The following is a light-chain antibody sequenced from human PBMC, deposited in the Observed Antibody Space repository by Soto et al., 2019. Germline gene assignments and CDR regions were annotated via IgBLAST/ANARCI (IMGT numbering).Light chain of an antibody. CDR3: LQHNNYPIT. V-gene: IGKV3-15*01. Sequence: EILLTQSPPTLSVYPGERATLSCRASQSVNSNLAWYQQKPGQAPRLLIYGASTRATGIPARFSGSGSGTEFTLTINSLQPEDFATYYCLQHNNYPITFGQGTRLEIK. J-gene: IGKJ5*01. CDR1: QSVNSN. CDR2: GAS.